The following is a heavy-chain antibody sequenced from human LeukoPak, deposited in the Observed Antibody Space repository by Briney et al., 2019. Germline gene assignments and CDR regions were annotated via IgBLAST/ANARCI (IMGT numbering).Heavy chain of an antibody. Sequence: SENLSLTCTVSGGSISSGGYYWSWIRQHPGKGLEWIGYIYYSGSTYYNPSLKSRVTISVDTSKNQFSLKLSSVTAADTAVYYCARWGAYGDDAFDIWGQGTMVTVSS. J-gene: IGHJ3*02. V-gene: IGHV4-31*03. CDR3: ARWGAYGDDAFDI. CDR2: IYYSGST. D-gene: IGHD4-17*01. CDR1: GGSISSGGYY.